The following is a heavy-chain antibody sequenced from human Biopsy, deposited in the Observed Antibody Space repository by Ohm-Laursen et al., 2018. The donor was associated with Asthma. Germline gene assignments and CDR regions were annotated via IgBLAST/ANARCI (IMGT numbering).Heavy chain of an antibody. D-gene: IGHD2-15*01. CDR3: VRDVDLRSVY. Sequence: SLRLSCAASGFTFSDYPMTWVRQAPGKGLEWVANIKEDGSEKNYVDSVKGRFTISRDNGKNSLYLQMNSLRAEDTAVYYCVRDVDLRSVYWGQGTLVTVSS. V-gene: IGHV3-7*05. J-gene: IGHJ4*02. CDR2: IKEDGSEK. CDR1: GFTFSDYP.